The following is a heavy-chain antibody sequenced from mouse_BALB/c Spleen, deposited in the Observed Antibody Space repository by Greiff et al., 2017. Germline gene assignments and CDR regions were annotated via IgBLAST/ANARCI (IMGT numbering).Heavy chain of an antibody. V-gene: IGHV2-9-2*01. J-gene: IGHJ2*01. CDR1: GFSLTSYD. CDR3: VRGDGNYGY. Sequence: QVQLKESGPGLVAPSQSLSITCTVSGFSLTSYDISWIRQPPGKGLEWLGVIWTGGGTNYNSAFMSRLSISKDNSKSQVFLKMNSLQTDDTAIYYCVRGDGNYGYWGQGTTLTVSS. CDR2: IWTGGGT. D-gene: IGHD2-1*01.